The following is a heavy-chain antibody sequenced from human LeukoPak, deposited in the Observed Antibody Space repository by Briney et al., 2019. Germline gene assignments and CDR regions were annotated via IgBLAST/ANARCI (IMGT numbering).Heavy chain of an antibody. D-gene: IGHD3-22*01. Sequence: ASVKVSCKVSGYTLTELSMHWVRQAPGKGLEWMGGFDPEDGETIYAQKFQGRVTMTEDTSTDTVYMELSSLRSEDTAVYYCATSSYDTDQPPTGWFDPWGQGTLVTVSS. CDR3: ATSSYDTDQPPTGWFDP. CDR1: GYTLTELS. J-gene: IGHJ5*02. V-gene: IGHV1-24*01. CDR2: FDPEDGET.